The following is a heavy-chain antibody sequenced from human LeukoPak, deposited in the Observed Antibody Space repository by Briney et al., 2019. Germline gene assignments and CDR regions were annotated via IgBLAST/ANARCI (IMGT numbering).Heavy chain of an antibody. Sequence: SETLSLTCSVSGGSITSYYLSWIRQPAGKGLEWIGRIYSGTTTYNPSLKGRVTMSLDTSKNQVSLTLTSVTAADTALYYCARDSGTTGEVRFDPWGQGTLVTVSS. CDR2: IYSGTT. CDR3: ARDSGTTGEVRFDP. J-gene: IGHJ5*02. D-gene: IGHD3-10*01. CDR1: GGSITSYY. V-gene: IGHV4-4*07.